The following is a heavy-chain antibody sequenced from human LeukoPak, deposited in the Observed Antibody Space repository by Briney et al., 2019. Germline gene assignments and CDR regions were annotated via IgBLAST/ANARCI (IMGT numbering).Heavy chain of an antibody. Sequence: SETLSLTCTVSGGSISSYYWSWIRQPAGKGLEWIGRIYTSGSTNYNASLKSRVSMSVDTSKNQFSLKLSSVTAADTAVSYCARENSGSYREFDYWGQGTLVTVSS. CDR2: IYTSGST. J-gene: IGHJ4*02. V-gene: IGHV4-4*07. D-gene: IGHD1-26*01. CDR3: ARENSGSYREFDY. CDR1: GGSISSYY.